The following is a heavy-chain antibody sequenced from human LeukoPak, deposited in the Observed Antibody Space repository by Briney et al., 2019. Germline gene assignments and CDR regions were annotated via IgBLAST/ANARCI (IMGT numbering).Heavy chain of an antibody. CDR2: ISAYNGNT. CDR3: ARVAQSSSRYVQSFFDY. J-gene: IGHJ4*02. V-gene: IGHV1-18*04. CDR1: GYTFTGYY. Sequence: GASVKVSCKASGYTFTGYYMHWVRQAPGQGLEWMGWISAYNGNTNYAQKLQGRVTMTTDTSTSTAYMELSSLRSDDTAVYYCARVAQSSSRYVQSFFDYRGQGTLVSVSS. D-gene: IGHD6-13*01.